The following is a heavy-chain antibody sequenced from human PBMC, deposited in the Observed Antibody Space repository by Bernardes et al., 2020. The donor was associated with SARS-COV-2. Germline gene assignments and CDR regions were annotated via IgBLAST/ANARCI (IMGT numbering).Heavy chain of an antibody. CDR2: IKQSGSEK. J-gene: IGHJ4*02. D-gene: IGHD3-3*01. CDR1: DFTFSSYC. Sequence: WSIRFPSSASDFTFSSYCISWFRPAPGKGLEWLATIKQSGSEKYYVDSVKGRFTISRDNAKNSLYLQMNSLRAEDTAVYYCARANNDFWCGGGIWDYWGQGNRVTGTS. V-gene: IGHV3-7*03. CDR3: ARANNDFWCGGGIWDY.